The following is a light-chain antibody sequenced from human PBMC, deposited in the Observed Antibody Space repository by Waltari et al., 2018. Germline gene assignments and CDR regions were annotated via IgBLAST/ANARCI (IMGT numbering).Light chain of an antibody. J-gene: IGLJ2*01. CDR3: SSFAGTSTLV. CDR1: SSDIGGYNY. Sequence: QSALTQPPSASGSPGQSVPIPCPGTSSDIGGYNYFPWYQQYPGKAPKLMIYEVTGRPSGVPDRFSASKSGNTASLTVSGLQAEDEADYYCSSFAGTSTLVFGGGTKLTVL. CDR2: EVT. V-gene: IGLV2-8*01.